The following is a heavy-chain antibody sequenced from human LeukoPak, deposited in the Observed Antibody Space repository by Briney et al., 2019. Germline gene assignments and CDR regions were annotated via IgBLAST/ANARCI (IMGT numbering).Heavy chain of an antibody. Sequence: SVKVSCKASGGTFSSYAINWVRQAPGQGLEWMGGIIPIFGTANYAQKFQGRVTIIADKSTSTGYMELSSLRSEDTAVYYCASQIPGTGYSCGMDVWGKGTTVTVSS. CDR1: GGTFSSYA. CDR2: IIPIFGTA. V-gene: IGHV1-69*06. J-gene: IGHJ6*04. D-gene: IGHD2-8*02. CDR3: ASQIPGTGYSCGMDV.